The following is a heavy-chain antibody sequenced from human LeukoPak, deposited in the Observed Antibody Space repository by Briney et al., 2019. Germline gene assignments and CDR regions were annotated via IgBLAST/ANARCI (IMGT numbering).Heavy chain of an antibody. V-gene: IGHV1-24*01. Sequence: ASVKVSCKISGNTLGELSIHWVRQAPGKGLEWMGGLDPEDGETIYGEKFQGRVTMTEDTSADTAYMMLTSLTSEDTAVYYCSTGLVGATSSDSWGQGTLVTVSS. CDR2: LDPEDGET. J-gene: IGHJ4*02. D-gene: IGHD1-26*01. CDR1: GNTLGELS. CDR3: STGLVGATSSDS.